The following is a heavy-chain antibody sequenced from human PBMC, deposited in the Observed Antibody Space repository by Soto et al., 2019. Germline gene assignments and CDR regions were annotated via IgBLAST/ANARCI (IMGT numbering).Heavy chain of an antibody. V-gene: IGHV3-30-3*01. D-gene: IGHD3-3*01. J-gene: IGHJ6*02. Sequence: PGGSLRLSCAASGFTFSSYAMHWVRQAPGKGLEWVAVISYDGSNKYYADSVKGRFTISRDNSKNTLYLQMNSLRAEDTAVYYCARGDYITIFGVVIDYYYYGMDVWGQGTTVTVSS. CDR1: GFTFSSYA. CDR3: ARGDYITIFGVVIDYYYYGMDV. CDR2: ISYDGSNK.